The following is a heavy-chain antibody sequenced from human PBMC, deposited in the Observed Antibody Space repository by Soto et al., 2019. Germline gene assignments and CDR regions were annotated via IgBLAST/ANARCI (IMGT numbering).Heavy chain of an antibody. CDR3: TRDGRGLGRLSLFEY. Sequence: GGSLRLSCAASGFNDNSDYMNWVRQTPGKGLEWVASIYSGETTYYADSVRGRFTISSDKSKNTLYFQLSSLRIEDTAVYYCTRDGRGLGRLSLFEYWGRGVLVAVSS. D-gene: IGHD2-21*02. J-gene: IGHJ4*02. CDR2: IYSGETT. CDR1: GFNDNSDY. V-gene: IGHV3-53*01.